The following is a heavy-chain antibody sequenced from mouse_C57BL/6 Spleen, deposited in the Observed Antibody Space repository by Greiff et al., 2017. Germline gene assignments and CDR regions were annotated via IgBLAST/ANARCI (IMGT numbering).Heavy chain of an antibody. CDR2: ISDGGSYT. CDR3: AREITTGYWYFDV. Sequence: DVKLVESGGGLVKPGGSLKLSCAASGFTFSSYAMSWVRQTPEKRLAWVATISDGGSYTYYPDNVKGRFTISRDNAKNNLYLQMCNLKSEDTAMYYCAREITTGYWYFDVWGTGTTVTVSS. CDR1: GFTFSSYA. J-gene: IGHJ1*03. D-gene: IGHD2-4*01. V-gene: IGHV5-4*01.